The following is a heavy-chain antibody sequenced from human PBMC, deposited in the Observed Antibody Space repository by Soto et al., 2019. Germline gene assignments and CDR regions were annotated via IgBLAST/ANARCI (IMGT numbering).Heavy chain of an antibody. V-gene: IGHV3-30*18. J-gene: IGHJ2*01. Sequence: QVQLVESGGGVVQPGRSLRLSCAASGFTFSSYGMHWVRQAPGKGLEWVAVISYDGSNKYYADSVKGRFTISRDNSKNTLYLQMNSLRAEDTAVYYCAKDQDTMFRGVGYFDLWGRGTLVTVSS. CDR2: ISYDGSNK. CDR1: GFTFSSYG. CDR3: AKDQDTMFRGVGYFDL. D-gene: IGHD3-10*01.